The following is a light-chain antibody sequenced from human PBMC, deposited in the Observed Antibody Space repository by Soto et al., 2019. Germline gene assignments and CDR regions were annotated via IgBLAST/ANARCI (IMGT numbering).Light chain of an antibody. CDR3: QQYNSAPRT. Sequence: DIQMTQSPSSLSASVGDRVTITCRASQGISTYLAWYQQKPGKVPKLLIYAASTLQSGVPSRFSGSGSGTDFTLTISSLQPEDVATYYCQQYNSAPRTFGGGTKVEIK. V-gene: IGKV1-27*01. J-gene: IGKJ4*02. CDR2: AAS. CDR1: QGISTY.